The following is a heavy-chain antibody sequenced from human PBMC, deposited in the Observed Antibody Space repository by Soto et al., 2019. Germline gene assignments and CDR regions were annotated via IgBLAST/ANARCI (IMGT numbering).Heavy chain of an antibody. V-gene: IGHV3-30*18. CDR3: AKVAPLITGTKGTTTKNYYYYGMDV. CDR1: GFTFSSYG. J-gene: IGHJ6*02. CDR2: ISYDGSNK. D-gene: IGHD1-20*01. Sequence: GGSLRLSCAASGFTFSSYGMHWVRQAPGKGLEWVAVISYDGSNKYYADSVKGRFTISRDNSKNTLYLQMNSLRAEDTAVYYCAKVAPLITGTKGTTTKNYYYYGMDVWGQGTTVTVSS.